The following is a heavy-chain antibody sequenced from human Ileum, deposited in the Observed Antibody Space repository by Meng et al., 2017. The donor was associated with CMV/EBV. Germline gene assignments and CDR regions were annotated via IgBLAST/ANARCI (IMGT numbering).Heavy chain of an antibody. Sequence: VQVGQGGAGVKQPGASVEASYEASGYSIIPYYIRGVRQAPGQGLEWIGCILPINGDTDHAQKFQGRVTLTRDTSITTAFMELSGLTSDDTAVYYCVRENWYYDYWGQGTLVTVSS. CDR2: ILPINGDT. V-gene: IGHV1-2*02. CDR3: VRENWYYDY. D-gene: IGHD1-7*01. CDR1: GYSIIPYY. J-gene: IGHJ4*02.